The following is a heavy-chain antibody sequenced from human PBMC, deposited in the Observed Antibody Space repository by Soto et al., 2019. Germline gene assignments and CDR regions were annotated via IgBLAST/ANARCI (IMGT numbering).Heavy chain of an antibody. Sequence: GGSLRLSCSASGVTFSSYGMHWVRQAPGKGLEYVSAITYNGGSTNYADSVKARFTISRDNSKNTLYLQMSSLRAEDTAVYYCAVVAGSYYLDCWGQGTLVTVSS. CDR3: AVVAGSYYLDC. CDR2: ITYNGGST. D-gene: IGHD6-19*01. CDR1: GVTFSSYG. J-gene: IGHJ4*02. V-gene: IGHV3-64D*08.